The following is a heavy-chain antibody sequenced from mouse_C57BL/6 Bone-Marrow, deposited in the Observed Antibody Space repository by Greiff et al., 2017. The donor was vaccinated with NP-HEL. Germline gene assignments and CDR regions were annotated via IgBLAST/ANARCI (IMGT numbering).Heavy chain of an antibody. CDR1: GFNIKDYY. V-gene: IGHV14-1*01. CDR3: TIIYDGYYFDY. CDR2: IDPGDGDT. Sequence: VQLQQSGAELVRPGASVKLSCTASGFNIKDYYMHWVKQRPEQGLEWIGRIDPGDGDTEYAPKFQGQATMTADKSANTAYLQLSSLTSEDAAVYYCTIIYDGYYFDYWGQGTTLTVSS. D-gene: IGHD2-3*01. J-gene: IGHJ2*01.